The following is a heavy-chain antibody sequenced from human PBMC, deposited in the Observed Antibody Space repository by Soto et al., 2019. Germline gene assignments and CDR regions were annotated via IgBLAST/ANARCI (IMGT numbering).Heavy chain of an antibody. CDR2: IYPGDSDT. J-gene: IGHJ4*02. CDR3: ARRLSPLDPYYFDY. V-gene: IGHV5-51*01. Sequence: PGESLKISCKGSGYSFTTYWIAWVRQMPGKGLEWMGTIYPGDSDTRYSPSFQGQVTISADKSINTAYLQWSSLKASDTAMYYCARRLSPLDPYYFDYWGQGTLVTVSS. CDR1: GYSFTTYW.